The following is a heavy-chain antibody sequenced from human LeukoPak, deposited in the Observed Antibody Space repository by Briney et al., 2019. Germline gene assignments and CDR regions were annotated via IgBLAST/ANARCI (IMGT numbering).Heavy chain of an antibody. CDR3: ARNPPGDPRNYFDY. J-gene: IGHJ4*02. V-gene: IGHV4-39*07. CDR2: IYYSGTT. Sequence: SETLSLTCTVSGGSISSDSYYWGWIRQPPGKGLEWIATIYYSGTTYYNPSLTSRVTISVDTSKNQFSLKPSSVTAADTAVYYCARNPPGDPRNYFDYWGQGTLVTVSS. CDR1: GGSISSDSYY.